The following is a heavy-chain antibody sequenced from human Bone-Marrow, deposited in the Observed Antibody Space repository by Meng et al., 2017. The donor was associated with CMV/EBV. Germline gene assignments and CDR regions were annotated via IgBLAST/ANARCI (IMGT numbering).Heavy chain of an antibody. J-gene: IGHJ4*02. V-gene: IGHV1-2*07. CDR1: GYTFINYY. CDR2: INPRIGTT. CDR3: ARGRYSSSNPLDC. Sequence: ASVKVSCKASGYTFINYYLYWVRQVPGQGPEWMGWINPRIGTTEYAHKFQGRVTLTRDTSVNTAYMDLHSLTSDDTAVYYCARGRYSSSNPLDCWGRGTLVTVAS. D-gene: IGHD6-6*01.